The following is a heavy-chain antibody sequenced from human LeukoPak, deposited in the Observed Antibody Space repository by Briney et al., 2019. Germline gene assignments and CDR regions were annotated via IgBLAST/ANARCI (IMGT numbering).Heavy chain of an antibody. Sequence: QPGRSLRLSCAASGFSFNDYAMHWVRQAPGKGLEWVSGISWNSGNIDYVDSVRGRFTISRDNAKNTLYLQMNSLRAEDTAVYYCAKVGGYGSGSHYPQGVFDYWGQGTLVTVSS. CDR2: ISWNSGNI. J-gene: IGHJ4*02. CDR3: AKVGGYGSGSHYPQGVFDY. V-gene: IGHV3-9*01. CDR1: GFSFNDYA. D-gene: IGHD3-10*01.